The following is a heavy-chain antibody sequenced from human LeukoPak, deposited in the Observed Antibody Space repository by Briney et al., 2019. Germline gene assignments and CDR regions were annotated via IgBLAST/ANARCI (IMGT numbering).Heavy chain of an antibody. CDR2: INHSGST. J-gene: IGHJ6*02. CDR1: GGSFSGYY. CDR3: ASGSGSPQHYYYYGMDV. V-gene: IGHV4-34*01. D-gene: IGHD3-10*01. Sequence: SETLSLTCAVYGGSFSGYYWSWIRQPPGKGLEWIGEINHSGSTNYNPPLKSRVTISVDTSKNQFSLKLSSVTAADTAVYYRASGSGSPQHYYYYGMDVWGQGTTVTVSS.